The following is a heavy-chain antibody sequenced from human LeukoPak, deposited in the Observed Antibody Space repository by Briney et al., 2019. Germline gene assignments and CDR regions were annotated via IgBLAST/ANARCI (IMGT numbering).Heavy chain of an antibody. CDR2: ISYDGSNK. V-gene: IGHV3-30*03. Sequence: GRSLRLSCAASGFTFSSYGMHWVRQAPGKGLEWVAVISYDGSNKYYADSVKGRFTISRDNSKNTLYLQMNSLRAEDTAVYYCARYHRVAAAGTDWFDPWGQGTLVTVSS. D-gene: IGHD6-13*01. CDR1: GFTFSSYG. J-gene: IGHJ5*02. CDR3: ARYHRVAAAGTDWFDP.